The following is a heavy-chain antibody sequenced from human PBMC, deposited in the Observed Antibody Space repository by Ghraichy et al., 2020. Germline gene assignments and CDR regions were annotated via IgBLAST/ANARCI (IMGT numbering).Heavy chain of an antibody. CDR3: ARDLVREPRQWI. V-gene: IGHV3-30-3*01. D-gene: IGHD3-10*01. J-gene: IGHJ3*02. CDR2: ISYDGSNK. CDR1: GFTFSSYA. Sequence: GGSLNISCAASGFTFSSYAMHWVRQAPGKGLEWVAVISYDGSNKYYADSVKGRFTISRDNSKNTLYLQMNSLRAEDTAVYYCARDLVREPRQWIWGQGTMVTVSS.